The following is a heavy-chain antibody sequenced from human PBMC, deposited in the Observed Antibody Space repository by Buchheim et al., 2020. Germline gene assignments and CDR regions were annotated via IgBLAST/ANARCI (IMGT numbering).Heavy chain of an antibody. CDR3: AKPFTAACRGCFDY. V-gene: IGHV3-23*01. CDR1: GFTFSSYA. D-gene: IGHD6-25*01. CDR2: ISGSGGST. Sequence: EVQLLESGGGLVQPGGSLRLSCAASGFTFSSYAMSWVRQAPGKGLEWVSAISGSGGSTYYADSVKGRFTIFRANSKHTPYPQMNSLRAEDTAVYYCAKPFTAACRGCFDYWGQGTL. J-gene: IGHJ4*02.